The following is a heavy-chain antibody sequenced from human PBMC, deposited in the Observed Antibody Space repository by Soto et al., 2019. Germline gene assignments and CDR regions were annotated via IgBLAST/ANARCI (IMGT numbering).Heavy chain of an antibody. CDR3: AKGDYYDSSGHVDY. D-gene: IGHD3-22*01. CDR2: ISGSGGST. Sequence: GGSLRLSCAASGFTFSSYAMSWVRQAPGKGLEWVSAISGSGGSTYYADSVKGRFTISRDISKNTLYLQMNSLRAEDTAVYYCAKGDYYDSSGHVDYWGQGTLVTVSS. V-gene: IGHV3-23*01. CDR1: GFTFSSYA. J-gene: IGHJ4*02.